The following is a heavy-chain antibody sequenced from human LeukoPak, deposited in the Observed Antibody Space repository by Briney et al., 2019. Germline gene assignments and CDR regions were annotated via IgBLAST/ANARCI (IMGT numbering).Heavy chain of an antibody. CDR3: ARQRRAYSNGWYAGDFDY. CDR2: IYNSASP. CDR1: GGSISNSRYY. D-gene: IGHD6-19*01. V-gene: IGHV4-59*08. Sequence: RPSETLSLTCTVSGGSISNSRYYWNWIRQPPGKGLEWIGYIYNSASPTYNRSLESRVTLSLDTSKNHFSLNLTSVTAADTAVYYCARQRRAYSNGWYAGDFDYWGQGTLVTVSS. J-gene: IGHJ4*02.